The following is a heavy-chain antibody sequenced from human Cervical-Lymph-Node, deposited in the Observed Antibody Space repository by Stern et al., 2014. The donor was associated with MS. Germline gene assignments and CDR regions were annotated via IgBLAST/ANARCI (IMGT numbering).Heavy chain of an antibody. CDR1: GGSFTGSFSGYY. D-gene: IGHD3-10*01. CDR2: INHSGNT. J-gene: IGHJ5*02. CDR3: ARAMVRGGIDP. V-gene: IGHV4-34*01. Sequence: QVQLQQWGAGLLQPSETLSLTCAVYGGSFTGSFSGYYWTWIRQSPGKGLEWIGEINHSGNTNYNPSLKRRFTISVDTSKKQFSLKLSSVTAADTAVYYCARAMVRGGIDPWGQGTLVTVSS.